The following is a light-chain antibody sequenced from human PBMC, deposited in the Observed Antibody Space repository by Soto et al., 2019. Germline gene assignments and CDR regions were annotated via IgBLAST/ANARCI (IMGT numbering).Light chain of an antibody. CDR3: SSYTTSSTYV. CDR1: SSDVGGFNY. Sequence: QSVLTQPASVSGSPGQSIAISCTGTSSDVGGFNYVSWYQQHPGKAPKFMIYDVSSRPSGVSDRFSGSKSGNTASLTISGLQAEDEADYYCSSYTTSSTYVFGTATKVTVL. J-gene: IGLJ1*01. CDR2: DVS. V-gene: IGLV2-14*03.